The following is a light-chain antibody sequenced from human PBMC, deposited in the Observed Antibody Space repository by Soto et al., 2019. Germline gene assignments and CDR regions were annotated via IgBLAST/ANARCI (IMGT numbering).Light chain of an antibody. J-gene: IGLJ1*01. Sequence: QSVLTQPASVSGSPGRSITISCTGTSSDVGGYNFVSWYQQHPGKAPKLMIYDVRNRPSVVSNRFSGSKSVNTASLTISGLQAEDEADYYCSSYTSISTYVFGTGTKVTVL. CDR1: SSDVGGYNF. CDR2: DVR. V-gene: IGLV2-14*01. CDR3: SSYTSISTYV.